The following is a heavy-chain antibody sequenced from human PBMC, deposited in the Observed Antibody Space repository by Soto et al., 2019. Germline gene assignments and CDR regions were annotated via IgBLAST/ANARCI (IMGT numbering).Heavy chain of an antibody. CDR2: IYYTGST. D-gene: IGHD4-17*01. V-gene: IGHV4-61*01. Sequence: QVQLQESGPGLVKPSETLSLICTVSGGSVSSGSYYWSWIRQPPGKGLEWIGDIYYTGSTNYNPSLKSRVTISVDTSKNQFSLKLRSVTAADTAVYYCARANYGEYVMDVWGQGTTVTVSS. J-gene: IGHJ6*02. CDR1: GGSVSSGSYY. CDR3: ARANYGEYVMDV.